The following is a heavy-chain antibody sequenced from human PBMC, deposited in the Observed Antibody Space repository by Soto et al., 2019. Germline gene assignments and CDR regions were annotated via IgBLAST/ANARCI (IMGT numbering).Heavy chain of an antibody. Sequence: SETLSLTCIVSGESISSSSYYWGWIRQPPGKGLEWIGSIYHSGRTYYNPSLKSRVPIPIDTSKNPFPLKLIPGTAADRGTYYCARGRIFRRQTGWFEPGGQGTQVTVSS. J-gene: IGHJ5*02. CDR1: GESISSSSYY. CDR3: ARGRIFRRQTGWFEP. V-gene: IGHV4-39*02. CDR2: IYHSGRT. D-gene: IGHD3-3*02.